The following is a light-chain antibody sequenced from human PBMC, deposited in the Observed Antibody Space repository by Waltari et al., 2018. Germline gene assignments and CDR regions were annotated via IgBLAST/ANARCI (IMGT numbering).Light chain of an antibody. CDR2: GAS. CDR3: QQYGDSPS. CDR1: QSVGTSY. J-gene: IGKJ2*01. V-gene: IGKV3-20*01. Sequence: IVLTQSPGTLSLSPGERATLSCRASQSVGTSYLAWYQQTPGQAPRLLIYGASSRATGIPDRFSGSGSGTDFTLTISRLEPEDFAVYFCQQYGDSPSFGQGTKLEMK.